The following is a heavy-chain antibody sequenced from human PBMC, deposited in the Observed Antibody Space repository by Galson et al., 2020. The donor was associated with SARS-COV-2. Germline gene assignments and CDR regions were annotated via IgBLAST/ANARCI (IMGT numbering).Heavy chain of an antibody. J-gene: IGHJ4*02. CDR1: GYTFTGYY. V-gene: IGHV1-2*02. CDR2: INPNSGGT. Sequence: ASVKVSCTASGYTFTGYYMHWVRQAPGQGLEWMGWINPNSGGTNYAQKFQGRVTMTRDTSISTAYMELSRLRSDDTAVYYCARENYDILTGSGGGFDYWGQGTLVTVSS. CDR3: ARENYDILTGSGGGFDY. D-gene: IGHD3-9*01.